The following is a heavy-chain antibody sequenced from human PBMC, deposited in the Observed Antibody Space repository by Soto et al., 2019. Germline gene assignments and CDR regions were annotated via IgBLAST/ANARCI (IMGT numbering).Heavy chain of an antibody. D-gene: IGHD1-26*01. CDR2: VKSKNDGGTT. Sequence: EVHLVESGGGLVKPGGSLRLSCAASGFTFSNAWINWVRQAPGKVLEWVGRVKSKNDGGTTDFAAPVTGRFAISRDDSNNMVYLEMNSLHTEDTGIYSCTTDSYTTSIIGRFHYWGHGTLVTVSS. J-gene: IGHJ4*01. V-gene: IGHV3-15*07. CDR1: GFTFSNAW. CDR3: TTDSYTTSIIGRFHY.